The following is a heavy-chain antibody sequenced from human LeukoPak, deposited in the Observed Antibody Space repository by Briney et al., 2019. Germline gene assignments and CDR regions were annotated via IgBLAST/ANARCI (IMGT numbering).Heavy chain of an antibody. V-gene: IGHV3-23*01. J-gene: IGHJ4*02. D-gene: IGHD4-17*01. CDR1: GFTFSSYG. CDR2: ISGSGGST. CDR3: AKGPYGDYEGLDY. Sequence: PGGSLRLSCAASGFTFSSYGMSWVRQAPGKGLEWVSAISGSGGSTYYADSVKGRFTISRDNSMNTLYLQMNSLRAEDTAVYYCAKGPYGDYEGLDYWGQGTLVTVSS.